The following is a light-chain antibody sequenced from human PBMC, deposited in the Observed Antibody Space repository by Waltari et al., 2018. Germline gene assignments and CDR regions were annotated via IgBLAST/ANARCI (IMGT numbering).Light chain of an antibody. CDR3: MQALQTLWT. Sequence: DIVMTQSPLSLPVTPGEPASFSCRSSQSLLHSNGYNYLDWYLQKPGQSPQLLIYLGSNRASGVPDRFSGSGSGTDFTLKISRVEAEDVGVYYCMQALQTLWTFGQGTKVEIK. J-gene: IGKJ1*01. CDR1: QSLLHSNGYNY. CDR2: LGS. V-gene: IGKV2-28*01.